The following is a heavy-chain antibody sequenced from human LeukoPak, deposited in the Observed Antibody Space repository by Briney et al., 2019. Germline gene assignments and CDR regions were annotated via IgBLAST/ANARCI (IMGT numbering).Heavy chain of an antibody. D-gene: IGHD5-18*01. CDR2: FDPEDGET. CDR1: GYTLTELS. Sequence: ASVKVSCKVSGYTLTELSMHWVRQAPGKGLEWMGGFDPEDGETIYAQKFQGRVTMTEDTSTDTAYMELSSLRSDDTAVYYCARDKNTAMEYNWFDPWGQGTLVTVSS. J-gene: IGHJ5*02. V-gene: IGHV1-24*01. CDR3: ARDKNTAMEYNWFDP.